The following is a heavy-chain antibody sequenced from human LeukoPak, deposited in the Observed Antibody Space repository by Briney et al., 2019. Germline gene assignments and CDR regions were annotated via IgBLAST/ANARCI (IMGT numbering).Heavy chain of an antibody. CDR2: IQPGDSET. CDR3: ARLAGDWYFDL. V-gene: IGHV5-51*01. Sequence: GESLKISCKGSGYSFTNHWIGWVRPMPGKGLEWMGIIQPGDSETRYSPPFQGQVTISADKSISTAYVQWSSLKASDTAMYYCARLAGDWYFDLWGRGTLVTVSS. J-gene: IGHJ2*01. CDR1: GYSFTNHW. D-gene: IGHD7-27*01.